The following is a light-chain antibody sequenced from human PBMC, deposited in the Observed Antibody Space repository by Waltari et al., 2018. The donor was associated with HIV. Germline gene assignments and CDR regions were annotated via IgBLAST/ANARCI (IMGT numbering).Light chain of an antibody. CDR2: SAS. CDR1: QSISSK. CDR3: QQSYSTPRT. Sequence: DIQMTQSPSSLSASVGDRVTITSRASQSISSKSNWYQQKPGKAPKLLIYSASSLQSGVPSRFSGSGSGTDCTLTISSLEPEDFATYYWQQSYSTPRTFGQGTRLEIK. J-gene: IGKJ5*01. V-gene: IGKV1-39*01.